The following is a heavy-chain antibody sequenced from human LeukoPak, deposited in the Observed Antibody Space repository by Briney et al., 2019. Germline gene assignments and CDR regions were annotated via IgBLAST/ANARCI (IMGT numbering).Heavy chain of an antibody. CDR2: INHSGST. V-gene: IGHV4-34*08. D-gene: IGHD3-10*01. CDR1: GFTFSSYA. CDR3: AGRMVRGVSRRNNWFDP. J-gene: IGHJ5*02. Sequence: GSLRLSCAASGFTFSSYAMSWIRQPPGKGLEWIGEINHSGSTNYNPSLKSRVTISVDTSKNQFSLKLSSVTAADTAVYYCAGRMVRGVSRRNNWFDPWGQGTLVTVSS.